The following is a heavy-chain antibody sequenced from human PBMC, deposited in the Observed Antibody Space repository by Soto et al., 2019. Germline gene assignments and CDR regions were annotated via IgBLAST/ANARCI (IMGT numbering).Heavy chain of an antibody. CDR3: GSTDYDFWSGYI. Sequence: PSETLSLTCTVSGGSVSSGSYYWSWIRQPPGKGLEWIGYIYYSGSTNYNPSLKSRVTISVDTSKNQFSLKLSSVTAADTAVYYCGSTDYDFWSGYIWGQGTLVTVSS. D-gene: IGHD3-3*01. CDR2: IYYSGST. V-gene: IGHV4-61*01. J-gene: IGHJ4*02. CDR1: GGSVSSGSYY.